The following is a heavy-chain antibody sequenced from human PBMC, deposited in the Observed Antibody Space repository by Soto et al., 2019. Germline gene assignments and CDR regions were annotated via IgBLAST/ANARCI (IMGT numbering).Heavy chain of an antibody. Sequence: QVQLVQSGAEVKKPGASVKVSCKASGYTFTSYGISWVRQAPGQGLEWMGWISAYNGNTNYAQKLQGRVTMTTDTSTSTAYMELRSPRSDDTAVYYCARDHRNYDFWSRVFDYWGQGTLVTVSS. J-gene: IGHJ4*02. V-gene: IGHV1-18*01. CDR3: ARDHRNYDFWSRVFDY. CDR1: GYTFTSYG. CDR2: ISAYNGNT. D-gene: IGHD3-3*01.